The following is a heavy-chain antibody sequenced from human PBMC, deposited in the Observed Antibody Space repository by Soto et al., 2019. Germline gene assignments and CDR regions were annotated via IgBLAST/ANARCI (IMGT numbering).Heavy chain of an antibody. V-gene: IGHV4-31*11. CDR2: IYYSGST. D-gene: IGHD5-12*01. CDR1: GGSISSGGYY. CDR3: ARGVGGYDYPTFDY. Sequence: TLSLTCAVSGGSISSGGYYWSWIRQHPGKGLEWIGYIYYSGSTYYNPSLKSRVTISVDTSKNQFSLKLSSVTAADTAVYYCARGVGGYDYPTFDYWGQGTLVTVSS. J-gene: IGHJ4*02.